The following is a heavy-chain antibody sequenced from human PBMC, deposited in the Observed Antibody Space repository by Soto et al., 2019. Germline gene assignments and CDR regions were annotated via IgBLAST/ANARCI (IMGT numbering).Heavy chain of an antibody. CDR2: ISDGSTHT. D-gene: IGHD6-13*01. V-gene: IGHV3-11*06. CDR3: ARGLGYSSTWYVGAYDT. J-gene: IGHJ3*02. CDR1: GFTFSDYY. Sequence: PGGSLRLSCVASGFTFSDYYMSWIRQAPGKGLEWVSYISDGSTHTDYADSAKGRFTISRDNAKNSLYLQMNSLGAEDTAVYYCARGLGYSSTWYVGAYDTWGQGTMVTVSS.